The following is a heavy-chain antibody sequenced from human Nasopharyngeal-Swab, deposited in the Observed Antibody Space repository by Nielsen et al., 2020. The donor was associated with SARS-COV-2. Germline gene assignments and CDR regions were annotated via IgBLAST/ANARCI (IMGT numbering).Heavy chain of an antibody. CDR1: GFTFSSYS. Sequence: GESLKISCAASGFTFSSYSMNWVRQAPGKGLEWVSYISSSSSYIYYADSVKGRFTISRDNAKNSLYLQMDSLRAEDTAVYYCARDIWVGSSDAFDIWGQGTMVTVSS. CDR3: ARDIWVGSSDAFDI. J-gene: IGHJ3*02. D-gene: IGHD3-10*01. CDR2: ISSSSSYI. V-gene: IGHV3-21*01.